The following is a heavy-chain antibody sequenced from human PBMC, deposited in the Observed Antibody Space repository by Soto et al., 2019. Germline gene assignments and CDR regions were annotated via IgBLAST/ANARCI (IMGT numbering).Heavy chain of an antibody. CDR1: GFSFTSYT. Sequence: EVQLVESGGGLVKPGWSLRVSCAASGFSFTSYTMNWVRQAPGKGLEWVASISAGGRSIYYADSLKGRSTVSRDNAESSLYLQMNSLRAEDTAVYYCARSTPGNPFDIWGQGTMVTVSS. D-gene: IGHD3-10*01. V-gene: IGHV3-21*01. CDR2: ISAGGRSI. J-gene: IGHJ3*02. CDR3: ARSTPGNPFDI.